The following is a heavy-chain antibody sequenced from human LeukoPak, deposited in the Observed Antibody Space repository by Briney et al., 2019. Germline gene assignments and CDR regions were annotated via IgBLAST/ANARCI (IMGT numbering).Heavy chain of an antibody. CDR3: ARDLNWYFDL. J-gene: IGHJ2*01. CDR2: ISSSSSTI. V-gene: IGHV3-48*02. Sequence: GGSLRLSCAASGLTFSSYAMHCVRQAPGKGLEWVSYISSSSSTIYYADSVKGRFTISRDNAKNALYLQMNSLRDEDTAVYYCARDLNWYFDLWGRGTLVTVSS. CDR1: GLTFSSYA.